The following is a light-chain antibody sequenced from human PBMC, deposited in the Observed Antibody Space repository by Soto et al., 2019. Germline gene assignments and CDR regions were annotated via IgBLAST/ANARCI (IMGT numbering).Light chain of an antibody. Sequence: DVVMTQSPLSLPVTLGQPASISCRSSQSLGYSDGNTYLNWFQQRPGQSPRRLIYKVSNRDSGVPDRFSGSGSGTGFTLKISRVEAEDVGVYYCMQGTLWPPYTFGQGTKLEIK. CDR3: MQGTLWPPYT. V-gene: IGKV2-30*01. CDR1: QSLGYSDGNTY. CDR2: KVS. J-gene: IGKJ2*01.